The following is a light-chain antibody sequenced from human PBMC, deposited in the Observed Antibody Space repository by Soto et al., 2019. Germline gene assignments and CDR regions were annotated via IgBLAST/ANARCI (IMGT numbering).Light chain of an antibody. CDR1: QSISSW. CDR2: KAS. V-gene: IGKV1-5*03. J-gene: IGKJ4*01. CDR3: QQYNSYPLT. Sequence: DIQMTQSPSTLSASVGDRVTITCRASQSISSWLAWYQQKPGTALKLLIYKASTLESGVPSRVSGSGSGTEFTLTISSLQPDDFATYYCQQYNSYPLTFGGGTKVEVK.